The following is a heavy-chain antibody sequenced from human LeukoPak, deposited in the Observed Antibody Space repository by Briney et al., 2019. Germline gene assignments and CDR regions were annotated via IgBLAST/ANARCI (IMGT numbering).Heavy chain of an antibody. V-gene: IGHV4-4*07. Sequence: PSETLSLTCTVSGGSISSYYWSWIRQPAGKGLEWIGRIYTSGSTNYNPSLRSRVTISVDTSKNQFSLKLSSVTAADTAVYYCARGQWFGESPPFDYWGQGTLVTVSS. CDR2: IYTSGST. J-gene: IGHJ4*02. D-gene: IGHD3-10*01. CDR1: GGSISSYY. CDR3: ARGQWFGESPPFDY.